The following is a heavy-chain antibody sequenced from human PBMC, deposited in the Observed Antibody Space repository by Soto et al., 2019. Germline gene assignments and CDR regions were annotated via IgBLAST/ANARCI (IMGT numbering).Heavy chain of an antibody. D-gene: IGHD6-25*01. Sequence: GGSLRLSCAASGFAFSSYSMNWVRQAPGKGLEWVSSISSSSSYIYYADSVKGRFTISRDNAKNSLYLQMNSLRAEDTAVYYCARVRSGNWFDPWGQGTLVTVSS. CDR2: ISSSSSYI. CDR1: GFAFSSYS. V-gene: IGHV3-21*01. CDR3: ARVRSGNWFDP. J-gene: IGHJ5*02.